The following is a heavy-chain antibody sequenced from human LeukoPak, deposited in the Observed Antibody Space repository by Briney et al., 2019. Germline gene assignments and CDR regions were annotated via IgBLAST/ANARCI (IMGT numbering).Heavy chain of an antibody. D-gene: IGHD6-13*01. Sequence: TVSCKASGYTFTSYDINWVRQATGQGLEWMGMIYLDDSDTRYSPSFQGQVTISADKSISTAYLQWSNLKASDTAMYYCARGLAASGTFDSWGQGTLVTVSS. V-gene: IGHV5-51*01. J-gene: IGHJ4*02. CDR3: ARGLAASGTFDS. CDR1: GYTFTSYD. CDR2: IYLDDSDT.